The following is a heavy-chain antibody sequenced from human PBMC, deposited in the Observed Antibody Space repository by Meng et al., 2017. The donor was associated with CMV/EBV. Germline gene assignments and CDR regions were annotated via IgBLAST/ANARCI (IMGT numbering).Heavy chain of an antibody. Sequence: YLGESWGGLGRPGVSVRFSCAASGLPISNYWMSWVRQAPGKGLEWVANIKNDGSERYYVDSVKGRFSISRDNADNSLYLQMNNLRAEDTAVYYCRLGHYSQDWGQGTLVTVSS. J-gene: IGHJ4*02. CDR3: RLGHYSQD. CDR2: IKNDGSER. V-gene: IGHV3-7*02. CDR1: GLPISNYW. D-gene: IGHD4-17*01.